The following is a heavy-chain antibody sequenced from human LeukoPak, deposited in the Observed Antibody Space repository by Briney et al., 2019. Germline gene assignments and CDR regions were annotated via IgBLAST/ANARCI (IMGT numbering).Heavy chain of an antibody. V-gene: IGHV1-18*01. D-gene: IGHD6-25*01. CDR2: ISTYNGDT. CDR3: LRDAQRPRLTPDY. CDR1: GYTFNTYG. Sequence: ASVKVSCKASGYTFNTYGISWVRQAPGQGLEWMGWISTYNGDTSYVQNLQGRVTMTTDTSTSTAYMELLSLRSDDTAVYYCLRDAQRPRLTPDYWGQGTLVTVSS. J-gene: IGHJ4*02.